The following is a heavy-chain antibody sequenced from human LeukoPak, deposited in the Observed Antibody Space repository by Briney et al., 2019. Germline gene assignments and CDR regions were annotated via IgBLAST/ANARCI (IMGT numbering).Heavy chain of an antibody. CDR2: IDIAGDT. Sequence: GGSLRLSCATSGFTFSSYDMHWDRQATGKGLDWVSAIDIAGDTYYPGSVKGRFTISRENAKNSLYLQMNSLRAGDTAVYYCARVAAAGKGFDYWGQGTLVTVSS. CDR3: ARVAAAGKGFDY. J-gene: IGHJ4*02. CDR1: GFTFSSYD. D-gene: IGHD6-13*01. V-gene: IGHV3-13*01.